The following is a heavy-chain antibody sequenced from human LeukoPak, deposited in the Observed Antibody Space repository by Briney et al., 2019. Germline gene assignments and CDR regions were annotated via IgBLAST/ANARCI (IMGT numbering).Heavy chain of an antibody. D-gene: IGHD1-26*01. V-gene: IGHV3-73*01. CDR2: IRSKANSYAT. Sequence: PGGSLKLSCAASGFTFSGSAMHWVRQASGKGLEWVGRIRSKANSYATAYAASVKGRFTISRDDSKNTAYLRMNSLKTEDTAVYYCTISSGSYYYYYGMDVWGQGTTVTVSS. J-gene: IGHJ6*02. CDR1: GFTFSGSA. CDR3: TISSGSYYYYYGMDV.